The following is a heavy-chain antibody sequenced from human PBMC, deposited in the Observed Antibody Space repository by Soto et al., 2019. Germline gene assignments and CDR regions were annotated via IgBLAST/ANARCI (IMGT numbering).Heavy chain of an antibody. CDR3: ARVTPPLGSGDVDY. V-gene: IGHV4-31*01. J-gene: IGHJ4*02. D-gene: IGHD7-27*01. CDR1: GGSISSGGYY. CDR2: IYYSGST. Sequence: SATLSLTCTVSGGSISSGGYYWSWIRQHPGKGLEWIGYIYYSGSTYYNPSLKSLVTISVDTSKNQFSLKLSSVTAADTSLYCCARVTPPLGSGDVDYWGQGTMVTVSS.